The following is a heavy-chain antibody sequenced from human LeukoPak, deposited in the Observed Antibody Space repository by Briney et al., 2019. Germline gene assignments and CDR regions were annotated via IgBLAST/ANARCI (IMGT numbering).Heavy chain of an antibody. CDR1: GFTFSSHN. J-gene: IGHJ4*02. CDR3: ARERDEGFDY. V-gene: IGHV3-21*01. Sequence: GGSLRLSCAASGFTFSSHNMNWVRQAPGKGLEWVSSFATRSSSIYYADSVKGRFTISRDNARNSLYLQMNSLKAEDTAVYYCARERDEGFDYWGQGTLVTVSS. D-gene: IGHD5-24*01. CDR2: FATRSSSI.